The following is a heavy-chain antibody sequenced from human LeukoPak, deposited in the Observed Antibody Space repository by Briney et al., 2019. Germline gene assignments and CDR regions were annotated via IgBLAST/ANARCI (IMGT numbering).Heavy chain of an antibody. D-gene: IGHD2-2*01. CDR3: ARLPLVPAASNRGSASWFDP. Sequence: GSLRLSCAASGFTFSSYAMSWVRQPPGKGLEWIGSIYYSGSTYYNPSLKSRVTISVDTSKNQFSLKLSSVTAADTAVYYCARLPLVPAASNRGSASWFDPWGQGTLVTVSS. CDR1: GFTFSSYA. V-gene: IGHV4-39*01. CDR2: IYYSGST. J-gene: IGHJ5*02.